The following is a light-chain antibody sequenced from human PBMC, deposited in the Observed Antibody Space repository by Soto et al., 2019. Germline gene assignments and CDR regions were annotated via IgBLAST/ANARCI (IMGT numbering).Light chain of an antibody. CDR1: NSNIGNNP. V-gene: IGLV1-44*01. J-gene: IGLJ3*02. CDR2: TNK. Sequence: QSVLTQPPSASGTPGQRVTISCSGSNSNIGNNPVNWYQQFPVTAPNLLIYTNKQRPSGVPDRFSGSTSGTSASRAISGLQSEDEADYYCAAWDDSLNGWVFGGGTKLTVL. CDR3: AAWDDSLNGWV.